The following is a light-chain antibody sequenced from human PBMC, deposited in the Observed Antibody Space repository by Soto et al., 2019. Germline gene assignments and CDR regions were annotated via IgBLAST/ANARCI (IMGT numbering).Light chain of an antibody. CDR1: SSDVGGYNY. CDR3: SSFTSSSTRV. Sequence: QSALTQPASVSGSPGQSITISCTGTSSDVGGYNYVSWFQQYPGKAPKLMIYEVSNRPSGVSVRFSGSKSGNTASLTISGIQAEDEADFYCSSFTSSSTRVFGGGTKVTVL. CDR2: EVS. V-gene: IGLV2-14*01. J-gene: IGLJ3*02.